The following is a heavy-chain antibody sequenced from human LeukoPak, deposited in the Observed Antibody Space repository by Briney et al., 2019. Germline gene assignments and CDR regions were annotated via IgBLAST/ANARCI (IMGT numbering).Heavy chain of an antibody. Sequence: GGSLRLSCAASGFKFSDYALHWVRQAPGKGLEWVAIISYDGSTKFYADSVKGRFTISRDNSKNTVDVQMNRLRGEDTAVYYCAREGYGGSGYFDYWGQGTLVTVPS. CDR2: ISYDGSTK. V-gene: IGHV3-30-3*01. D-gene: IGHD4-23*01. CDR3: AREGYGGSGYFDY. J-gene: IGHJ4*02. CDR1: GFKFSDYA.